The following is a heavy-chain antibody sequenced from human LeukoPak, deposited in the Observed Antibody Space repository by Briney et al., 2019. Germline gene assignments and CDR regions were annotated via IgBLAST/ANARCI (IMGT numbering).Heavy chain of an antibody. J-gene: IGHJ6*02. V-gene: IGHV3-66*01. CDR2: IYSGGST. CDR1: GFTVSSNY. CDR3: ARGHGGGSYYYYGMDV. Sequence: PGGSLRLSCAASGFTVSSNYMSWVRQAPGKGLEWVSVIYSGGSTYYADSVKGRFTISRDNPKNTLYLQMNSLRAEDTAVYYCARGHGGGSYYYYGMDVWGQGTTVTVSS. D-gene: IGHD1-26*01.